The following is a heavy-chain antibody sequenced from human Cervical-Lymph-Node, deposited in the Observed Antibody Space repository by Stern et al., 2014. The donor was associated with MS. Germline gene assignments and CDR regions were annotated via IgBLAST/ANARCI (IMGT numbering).Heavy chain of an antibody. CDR1: GYTITTYY. D-gene: IGHD3-3*01. V-gene: IGHV1-46*03. CDR2: NNPSGGDT. CDR3: ARDRGGLYNFDD. Sequence: VQLVESGAEVKKLGDSVKLSCTAPGYTITTYYMHWVRQAPGQGLEWMRLNNPSGGDTSHAQKLQGRVTLTRDTSTNTVLMELSSQGSEDTAWYCGARDRGGLYNFDDWGQGTLVTVSS. J-gene: IGHJ4*02.